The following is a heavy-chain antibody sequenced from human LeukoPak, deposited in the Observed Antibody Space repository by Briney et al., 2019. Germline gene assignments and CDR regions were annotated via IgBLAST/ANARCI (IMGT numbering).Heavy chain of an antibody. V-gene: IGHV3-30*18. CDR1: GFTFSSYG. CDR2: ISYDGSNK. J-gene: IGHJ4*02. D-gene: IGHD6-6*01. Sequence: GGSLRLSCAASGFTFSSYGMHWVRPAPGKGLEWVAVISYDGSNKYYADSVKGRFTISRDNSKNTLHLQMNSLRAEDTAVYYCAKVQGYSSSSFFDYWGQGTLVTVSS. CDR3: AKVQGYSSSSFFDY.